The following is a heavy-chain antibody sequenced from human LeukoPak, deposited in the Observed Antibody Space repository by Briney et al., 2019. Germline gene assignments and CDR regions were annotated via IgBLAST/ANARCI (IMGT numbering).Heavy chain of an antibody. CDR2: IYTSGNT. CDR3: ARAQYCGGDCYSYDY. V-gene: IGHV4-4*07. CDR1: GGSISSYY. Sequence: PSETLSLTCTVSGGSISSYYWSWIRQPAGKGLEWIGRIYTSGNTNYNPSLKSRVTMSVDTSKNQFSLKLSSVTAADTAVYYCARAQYCGGDCYSYDYWGQGTLATVSS. D-gene: IGHD2-21*02. J-gene: IGHJ4*02.